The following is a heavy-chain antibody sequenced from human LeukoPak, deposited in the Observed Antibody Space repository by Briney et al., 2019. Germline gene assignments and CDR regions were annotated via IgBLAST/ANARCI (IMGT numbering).Heavy chain of an antibody. V-gene: IGHV3-48*01. CDR1: GFTFSSYS. CDR2: ISSSSSTI. D-gene: IGHD6-19*01. CDR3: ARTQWLVQGLHFDY. Sequence: GGSLRLSCVGSGFTFSSYSMNWVRQAPGKGLEWVSYISSSSSTIYYADPVKGRFTISRDNSKNTLYLQMNSLRAEDTAIYYCARTQWLVQGLHFDYWGQGTLVTVSS. J-gene: IGHJ4*02.